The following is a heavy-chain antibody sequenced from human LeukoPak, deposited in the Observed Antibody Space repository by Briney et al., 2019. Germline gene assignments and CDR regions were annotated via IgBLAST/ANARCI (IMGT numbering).Heavy chain of an antibody. CDR2: IFYSASA. V-gene: IGHV4-59*01. Sequence: SETLSLTCTVSGGSISSYYWGWIRQPPGKGLEWIGYIFYSASANYNPSLRSRVTISVDTSKNQFSLKLSSVTAADTAVYYCARVEYCGGDCYGFDYWGQGTLVTVSS. CDR3: ARVEYCGGDCYGFDY. D-gene: IGHD2-21*02. J-gene: IGHJ4*02. CDR1: GGSISSYY.